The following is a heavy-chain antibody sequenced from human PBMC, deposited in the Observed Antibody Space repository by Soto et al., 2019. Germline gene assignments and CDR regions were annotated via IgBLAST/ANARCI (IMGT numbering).Heavy chain of an antibody. CDR3: ARSTWLRDRMTTYDY. D-gene: IGHD5-18*01. J-gene: IGHJ4*02. Sequence: QVQLVESGGGVVQPERSLRLSCAASGFTFSGHGMHWVRQAPGRGLEWVGLIWNDGSVSNYADSVTGRFTISRDNSKNTLYLQMNSLRAEDTAIYYCARSTWLRDRMTTYDYWGQGTLVTVSS. CDR1: GFTFSGHG. CDR2: IWNDGSVS. V-gene: IGHV3-33*01.